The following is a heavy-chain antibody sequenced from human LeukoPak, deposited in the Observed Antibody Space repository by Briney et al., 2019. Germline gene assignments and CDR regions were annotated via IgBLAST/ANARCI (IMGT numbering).Heavy chain of an antibody. CDR2: IIPIFGTA. V-gene: IGHV1-69*06. Sequence: ASVKVSCKASGGTFSSYAISWVRQAPGQGLEWMGGIIPIFGTANYAQKFQGRVTITADKSTSTAYMELSSLRSEDTAVYYCAQIAVAGTRWFDPWGQGTLVTVSS. CDR1: GGTFSSYA. CDR3: AQIAVAGTRWFDP. D-gene: IGHD6-19*01. J-gene: IGHJ5*02.